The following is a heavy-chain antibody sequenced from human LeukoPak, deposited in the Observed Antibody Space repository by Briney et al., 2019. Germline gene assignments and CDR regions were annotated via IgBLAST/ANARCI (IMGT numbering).Heavy chain of an antibody. CDR3: AKDLRAYQLLWVFDY. Sequence: PGGSLRLSCAASGFTFSSYGMHWVRQAPGKGLEWVAFIRYDGSNKYYADSVKGRFTISRDNSKNTLYLQMNSLRAEDTAVYYCAKDLRAYQLLWVFDYWGQGTLVTVSS. CDR1: GFTFSSYG. D-gene: IGHD2-2*01. CDR2: IRYDGSNK. V-gene: IGHV3-30*02. J-gene: IGHJ4*02.